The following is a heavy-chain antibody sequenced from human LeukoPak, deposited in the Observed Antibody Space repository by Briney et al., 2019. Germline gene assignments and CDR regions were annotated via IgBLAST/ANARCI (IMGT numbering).Heavy chain of an antibody. CDR1: GGSFSDYY. J-gene: IGHJ3*02. CDR2: MEHSGST. D-gene: IGHD2-2*01. V-gene: IGHV4-34*01. Sequence: TSETLSLTCAVYGGSFSDYYWSWIRQPPGKGLEWIGEMEHSGSTNYNPSLKSRVTISVDTSKNQFSLKLSSVTAADTAVYYCARDHCSSISCHSGAFDIWGQGTMVTVSS. CDR3: ARDHCSSISCHSGAFDI.